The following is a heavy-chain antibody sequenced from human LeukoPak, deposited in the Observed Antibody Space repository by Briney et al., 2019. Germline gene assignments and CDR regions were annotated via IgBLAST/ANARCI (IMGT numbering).Heavy chain of an antibody. V-gene: IGHV1-69*04. CDR3: ARDLEYCSGGSCFTFGY. CDR2: IIPILGIA. D-gene: IGHD2-15*01. J-gene: IGHJ4*02. Sequence: GASVKVSCKASGGTFSSYAIRWVRQAPGQGLEWMGRIIPILGIANYAQKFQGRVTITADKSTSTAYMELSSLRSEDTAVYYCARDLEYCSGGSCFTFGYWGQGTLVTVSS. CDR1: GGTFSSYA.